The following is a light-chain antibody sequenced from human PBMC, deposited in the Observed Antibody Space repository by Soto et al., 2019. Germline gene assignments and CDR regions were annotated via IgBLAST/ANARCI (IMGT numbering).Light chain of an antibody. V-gene: IGKV1-5*03. CDR2: RAS. CDR3: QQYNSYSPWT. J-gene: IGKJ1*01. Sequence: DIQMTQSPSTLSASVGDRVTITCRASQSISSWLAWYQQKPGKAPKILIYRASSLDSGVPSRFSGSGSGTEFTLAISSLQPDDFSTYYCQQYNSYSPWTFGQGTKVEIK. CDR1: QSISSW.